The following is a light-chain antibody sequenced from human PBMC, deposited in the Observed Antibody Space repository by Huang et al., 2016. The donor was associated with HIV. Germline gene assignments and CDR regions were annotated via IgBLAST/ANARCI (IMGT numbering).Light chain of an antibody. V-gene: IGKV3-15*01. CDR1: QSVNTS. CDR3: HQYNAWQT. J-gene: IGKJ2*01. CDR2: DAS. Sequence: EIVMTQSPASLSVSPGERATLSCRASQSVNTSVAWYQQRPGQAPRLLIYDASTRATGVSARFSVGGSGTEFTLTISGLQSEDVAVYYCHQYNAWQTFGQGTKLQIK.